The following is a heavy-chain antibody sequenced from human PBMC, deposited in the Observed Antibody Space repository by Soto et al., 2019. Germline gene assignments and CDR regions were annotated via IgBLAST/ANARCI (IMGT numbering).Heavy chain of an antibody. D-gene: IGHD1-26*01. CDR3: AGFSSGTYLFDL. Sequence: VRLQESGPGLVKPSATLSLTCTVSDGSISSYYWSWIRQPPGKGLEWIGYIYGTRTTNYSPSLTNRVTISVDMSKNQFSLRLSSVTAADTAVYYCAGFSSGTYLFDLWGQGTPVTVSS. CDR2: IYGTRTT. CDR1: DGSISSYY. V-gene: IGHV4-59*01. J-gene: IGHJ5*02.